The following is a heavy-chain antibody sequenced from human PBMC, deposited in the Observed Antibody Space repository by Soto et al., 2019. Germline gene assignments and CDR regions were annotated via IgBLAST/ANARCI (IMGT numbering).Heavy chain of an antibody. D-gene: IGHD1-26*01. CDR3: AADRVGAATAPYYYYGMDV. V-gene: IGHV1-58*01. Sequence: SVKVSCKASGFTFTSSALQWVRQARGQRLEWIGWIVVGSGNTNYAQKFQERVTITRDMSTSTAYMELSSLRSEDTAVYYCAADRVGAATAPYYYYGMDVWGQRTTVTVSS. CDR2: IVVGSGNT. J-gene: IGHJ6*02. CDR1: GFTFTSSA.